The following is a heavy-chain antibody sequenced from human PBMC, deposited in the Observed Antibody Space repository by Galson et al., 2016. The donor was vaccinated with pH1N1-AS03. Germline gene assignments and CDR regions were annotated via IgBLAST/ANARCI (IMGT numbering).Heavy chain of an antibody. D-gene: IGHD5-18*01. Sequence: SLRLSCAASGFTFNIYAMNWVRQAPGKGLEWVSGIGGIDSSTWYAESVKGRFTVSRDNSKNTLYLQMGSLRAEDMAVYYCAREGHTAVAAASFDYWGQGTLVAVSS. CDR2: IGGIDSST. V-gene: IGHV3-23*01. CDR1: GFTFNIYA. CDR3: AREGHTAVAAASFDY. J-gene: IGHJ4*02.